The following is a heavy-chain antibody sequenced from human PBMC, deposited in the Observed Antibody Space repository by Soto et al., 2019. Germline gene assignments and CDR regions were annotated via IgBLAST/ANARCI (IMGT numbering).Heavy chain of an antibody. J-gene: IGHJ4*02. D-gene: IGHD3-16*02. CDR3: ARYDYIWGSYRPPYFDY. CDR1: GGSFSGYY. CDR2: INHSGST. Sequence: SETLSLTCAVYGGSFSGYYWSWIRQPPGKGLEWIGEINHSGSTNYNPSLKSRVTISLDTSNNQFSLKLSSVTAADTAVYYCARYDYIWGSYRPPYFDYWGQGTLVTVSS. V-gene: IGHV4-34*01.